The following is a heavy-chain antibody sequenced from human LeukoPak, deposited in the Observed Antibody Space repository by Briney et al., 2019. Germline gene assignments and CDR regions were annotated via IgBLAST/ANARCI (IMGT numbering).Heavy chain of an antibody. Sequence: GASVKVSCKASGYTFTGYYMHWVRQAPGQGLEWMGWINPNSGGTNYAQKFQGRVTMTRDTSISTAYMELSRLRSDDTAVYYCTKARGSVWFGEHEFDYWGQGTLVTVSS. CDR3: TKARGSVWFGEHEFDY. J-gene: IGHJ4*02. D-gene: IGHD3-10*01. CDR1: GYTFTGYY. V-gene: IGHV1-2*02. CDR2: INPNSGGT.